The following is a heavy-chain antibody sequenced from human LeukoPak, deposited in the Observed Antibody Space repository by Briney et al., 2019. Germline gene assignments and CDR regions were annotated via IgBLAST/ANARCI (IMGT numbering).Heavy chain of an antibody. V-gene: IGHV1-8*01. D-gene: IGHD3-10*01. CDR2: MNPGSGNT. CDR3: AAHTYYYSSGSFAY. CDR1: GYTFTSYD. J-gene: IGHJ4*02. Sequence: ASVKDSCKASGYTFTSYDINWVRQATGRGPEWMGWMNPGSGNTGYAQRFQGRVTMTRDTSINTAYLELSSLTSEDTAVYYCAAHTYYYSSGSFAYWGQGTLVTVSS.